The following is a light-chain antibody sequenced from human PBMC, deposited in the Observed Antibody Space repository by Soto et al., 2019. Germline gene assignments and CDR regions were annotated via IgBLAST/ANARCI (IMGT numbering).Light chain of an antibody. Sequence: QSALTQPASVSGSPGQSITISCPGTSSDVGGYNYVSWYQHHPGKAPKLMISSVSSRPSGVSNRFSGSKSGNTASLTISGLQPEDEADYYCSSYTSSDTYVFGTGTKVTV. CDR2: SVS. J-gene: IGLJ1*01. CDR1: SSDVGGYNY. CDR3: SSYTSSDTYV. V-gene: IGLV2-14*03.